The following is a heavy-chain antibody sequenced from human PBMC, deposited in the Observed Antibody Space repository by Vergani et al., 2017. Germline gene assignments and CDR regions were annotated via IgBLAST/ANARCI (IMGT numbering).Heavy chain of an antibody. D-gene: IGHD2-2*02. CDR2: ICHTEDT. CDR3: ATICYRRWGYYFDY. CDR1: GDSISSNNC. Sequence: QVHLQESGPGLVKPPGTLSLSCAVSGDSISSNNCWTWVRKPQGKGLEWFEEICHTEDTKYSQSLKSRVTVSVDDSRNLFSLRLNSVTAADTAVYYCATICYRRWGYYFDYWGQGILVTVSS. J-gene: IGHJ4*02. V-gene: IGHV4-4*03.